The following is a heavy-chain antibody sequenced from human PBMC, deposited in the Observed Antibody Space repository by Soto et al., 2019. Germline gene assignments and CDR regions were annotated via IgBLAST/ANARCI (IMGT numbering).Heavy chain of an antibody. CDR2: LFHSGST. CDR1: GGSIISSNW. D-gene: IGHD3-22*01. CDR3: ARGSYYYDSSGYYYVGDFDY. J-gene: IGHJ4*02. Sequence: SETLSLTCAVSGGSIISSNWWSWVRQPPGKGLEWIGELFHSGSTNYNPSLKSRVTISVDKSKNQFSLKLSSVTAADTAVYYCARGSYYYDSSGYYYVGDFDYWGQGTLVTVS. V-gene: IGHV4-4*02.